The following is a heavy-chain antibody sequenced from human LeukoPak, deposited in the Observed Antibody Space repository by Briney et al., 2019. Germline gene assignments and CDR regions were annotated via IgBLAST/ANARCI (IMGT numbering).Heavy chain of an antibody. CDR3: AVHIIAAFDY. Sequence: GGSLRLSCAASGFTFSSSAMTWVRQAPGKGLEWVSSLTGGSDNSEHADSVKGRFSISRDNSKNTLYLQMNSLTAEDTAVYYCAVHIIAAFDYWGQGTLVTVSS. J-gene: IGHJ4*02. CDR2: LTGGSDNS. V-gene: IGHV3-23*01. CDR1: GFTFSSSA. D-gene: IGHD6-13*01.